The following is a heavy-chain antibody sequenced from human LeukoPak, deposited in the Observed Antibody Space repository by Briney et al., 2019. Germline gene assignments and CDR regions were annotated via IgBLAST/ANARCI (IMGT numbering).Heavy chain of an antibody. CDR1: GFTFSSYW. D-gene: IGHD3-16*01. Sequence: QPGGSLRLSCAASGFTFSSYWMSWVRQAPGKGLEWVANIKQDGNEKYYMNSVKGRFTISRDNAKNSLYLQVSSLRDEDTGIYYHARDHNWGFDYWGQGTLVTVSS. J-gene: IGHJ4*02. CDR2: IKQDGNEK. CDR3: ARDHNWGFDY. V-gene: IGHV3-7*01.